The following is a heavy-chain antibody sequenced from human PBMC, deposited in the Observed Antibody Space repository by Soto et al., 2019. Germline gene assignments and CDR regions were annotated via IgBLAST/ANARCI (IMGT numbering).Heavy chain of an antibody. CDR2: IKFDGSEK. J-gene: IGHJ4*02. CDR1: GFSFSDYW. D-gene: IGHD2-2*01. CDR3: VKDGGYCSSATCYSPRNHYFDS. V-gene: IGHV3-7*03. Sequence: GGSLRLSCVASGFSFSDYWMSWVRQAPGKGPEWVANIKFDGSEKQYVDSVRGRFSISRDNFRNSLFLQMNSLRAGDTAIYYCVKDGGYCSSATCYSPRNHYFDSWGQGTLVTVSS.